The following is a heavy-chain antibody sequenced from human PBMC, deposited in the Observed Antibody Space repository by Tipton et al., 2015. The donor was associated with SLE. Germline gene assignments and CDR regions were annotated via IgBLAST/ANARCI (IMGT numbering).Heavy chain of an antibody. J-gene: IGHJ3*02. CDR3: ARRPDYGSGSHAFDI. CDR2: FYYTGTT. V-gene: IGHV4-59*08. Sequence: TLSLTCTVSGGSISSYYWSWIRQPPGKGLEWIGYFYYTGTTYYNPSLKSRVTISVDTSKNQFALKLSSVTAADTAVYYCARRPDYGSGSHAFDIWGLGTMVIVSS. D-gene: IGHD3-10*01. CDR1: GGSISSYY.